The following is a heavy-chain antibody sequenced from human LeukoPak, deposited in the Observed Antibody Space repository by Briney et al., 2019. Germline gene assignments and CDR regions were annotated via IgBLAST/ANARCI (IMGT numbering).Heavy chain of an antibody. CDR3: ARGGVRSSGWIYYYYMDV. V-gene: IGHV3-23*01. Sequence: GGSLRLSCSASGFTFSNFAMSWVRQAPGKGLEWVSGISGSGIRTFSADSVKGRFTISRDNSKNTLYLQIHSLRAENTAVYYCARGGVRSSGWIYYYYMDVWGKGTTVTVSS. CDR1: GFTFSNFA. CDR2: ISGSGIRT. J-gene: IGHJ6*03. D-gene: IGHD6-19*01.